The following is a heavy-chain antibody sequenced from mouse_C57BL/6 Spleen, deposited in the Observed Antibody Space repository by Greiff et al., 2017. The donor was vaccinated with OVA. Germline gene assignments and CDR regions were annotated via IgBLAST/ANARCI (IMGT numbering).Heavy chain of an antibody. D-gene: IGHD2-4*01. V-gene: IGHV10-1*01. CDR3: VTHWDYDYGFDY. Sequence: EVQLVESGGGLVQPKGSLKLSCAASGFSFNTYAMNWVRQAPGKGLEWVARIRSKSNNSATYYAVSVKARFTISRDDSASMLYLQMNSLKTEDTAMYYCVTHWDYDYGFDYWGQGTTLTVSS. J-gene: IGHJ2*01. CDR1: GFSFNTYA. CDR2: IRSKSNNSAT.